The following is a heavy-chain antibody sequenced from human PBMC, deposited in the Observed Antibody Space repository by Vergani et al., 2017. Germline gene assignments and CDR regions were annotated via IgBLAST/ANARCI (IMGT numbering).Heavy chain of an antibody. V-gene: IGHV1-69*01. CDR3: ASGYSSGWYTDVKDYFDY. CDR1: GGTFSSYA. Sequence: QVQLVQSGAEVKKPGSSVKVSCKASGGTFSSYAISWVRQAPGQGLEWMGGIIPIFGTANYAQKFQGRVTITADESTSTAYMELSSLRSEETAVYYCASGYSSGWYTDVKDYFDYWGQGTLVTVSS. D-gene: IGHD6-19*01. CDR2: IIPIFGTA. J-gene: IGHJ4*02.